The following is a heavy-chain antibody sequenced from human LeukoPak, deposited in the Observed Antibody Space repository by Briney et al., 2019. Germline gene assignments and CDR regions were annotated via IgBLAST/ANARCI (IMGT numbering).Heavy chain of an antibody. D-gene: IGHD3-3*01. CDR1: GFTFSSYW. Sequence: GGSLRLSCAASGFTFSSYWMSWVRQAPGKGLEWVANIKQDGSEKYYVDSVKGRFTISRDNAKNSLYLQMNSLRAEDTAVYYCARSDFWSGYYSFYYYYMDVWGKGTTVTVSS. V-gene: IGHV3-7*01. CDR2: IKQDGSEK. CDR3: ARSDFWSGYYSFYYYYMDV. J-gene: IGHJ6*03.